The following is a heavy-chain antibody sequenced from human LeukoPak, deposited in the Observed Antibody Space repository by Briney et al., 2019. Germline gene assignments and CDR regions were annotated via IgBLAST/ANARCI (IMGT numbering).Heavy chain of an antibody. CDR2: IQNSVTSY. J-gene: IGHJ5*02. CDR1: GGSISTYY. CDR3: VRSPQLDP. Sequence: PSETLSLTCTVSGGSISTYYWSWVRQPPGKGLEWIGYIQNSVTSYTDNPSLHSRVTISVDTSKHQFSLRVTSVTAADTAVYYCVRSPQLDPWGQGTLVTVSS. V-gene: IGHV4-59*01.